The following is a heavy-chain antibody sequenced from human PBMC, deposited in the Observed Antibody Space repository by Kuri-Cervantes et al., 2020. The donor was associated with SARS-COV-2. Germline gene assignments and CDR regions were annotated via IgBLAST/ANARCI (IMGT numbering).Heavy chain of an antibody. CDR2: IYSGGST. Sequence: GGSLRLSCAASGFTVSSNYMSWVRQAPGKGLEWVSVIYSGGSTYYADSVKGRFTISRDNSKNTLYLQMNSLRAEDTAVYYCARGIVVVITDWYFDLWGRGTLVTVSS. CDR1: GFTVSSNY. CDR3: ARGIVVVITDWYFDL. D-gene: IGHD3-22*01. V-gene: IGHV3-66*01. J-gene: IGHJ2*01.